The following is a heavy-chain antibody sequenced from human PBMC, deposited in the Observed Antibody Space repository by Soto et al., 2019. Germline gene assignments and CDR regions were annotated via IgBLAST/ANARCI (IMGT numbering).Heavy chain of an antibody. CDR3: ARGVDAWFDY. V-gene: IGHV1-8*01. J-gene: IGHJ4*02. D-gene: IGHD2-2*01. Sequence: QVPLVQSGAEVKLPGASVKVSCKTSGYSFTSLDINWVRQATGQGPEWMGWMSPNSGNTGYAEQFQGRVTMTRDTSINTAFMELGSLTYDDTAVYYCARGVDAWFDYWGQGTLVTVSS. CDR2: MSPNSGNT. CDR1: GYSFTSLD.